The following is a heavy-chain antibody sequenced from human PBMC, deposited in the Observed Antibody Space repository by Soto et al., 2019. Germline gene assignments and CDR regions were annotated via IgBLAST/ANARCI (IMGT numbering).Heavy chain of an antibody. CDR3: ARSRVVVTASRYWYFDL. V-gene: IGHV4-34*01. Sequence: QVQLQQWGAGLLKPSETLSLTCAVYSGSFSGYYWSWIRQPPGKGLEWIGEINHSGSTNYNPSLKSRVTISVDTSKNQFSLKLSSVTAADTAVYYCARSRVVVTASRYWYFDLWGRGTLVTVSS. D-gene: IGHD2-21*02. CDR1: SGSFSGYY. CDR2: INHSGST. J-gene: IGHJ2*01.